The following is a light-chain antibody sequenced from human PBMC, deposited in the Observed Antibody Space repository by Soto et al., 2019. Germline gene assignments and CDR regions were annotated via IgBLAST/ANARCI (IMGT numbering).Light chain of an antibody. J-gene: IGKJ1*01. Sequence: EIVLTQSPATLSLSPGERATLSCRARENVSRYLAWYQHKPGQAPRLLIYDASKRATGIPARFSGSGSGTDFTLTISSLEPEDFAVYYCQQRSNWPPTWTFGQGTRVEIK. CDR2: DAS. CDR1: ENVSRY. V-gene: IGKV3-11*01. CDR3: QQRSNWPPTWT.